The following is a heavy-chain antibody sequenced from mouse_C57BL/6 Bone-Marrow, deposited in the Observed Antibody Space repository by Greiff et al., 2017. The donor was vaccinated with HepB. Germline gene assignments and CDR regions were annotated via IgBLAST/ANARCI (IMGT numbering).Heavy chain of an antibody. V-gene: IGHV5-9*01. CDR2: ISGGGGNT. D-gene: IGHD1-1*01. CDR1: GFTFSSYT. J-gene: IGHJ3*01. CDR3: ARLYSFAY. Sequence: DVHLVESGGGLVKPGGSLKLSCAASGFTFSSYTMSWVRQTPEKRLEWVATISGGGGNTYYPDSVKGRFTISRDNAKNTLYLQMSSLRSEDTALYYCARLYSFAYWGQGTLVTVSA.